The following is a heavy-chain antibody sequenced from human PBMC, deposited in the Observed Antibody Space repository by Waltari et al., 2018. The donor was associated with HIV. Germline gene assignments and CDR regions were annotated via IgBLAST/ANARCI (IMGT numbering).Heavy chain of an antibody. D-gene: IGHD2-15*01. V-gene: IGHV3-30*01. CDR2: ISYDGSNK. CDR3: ARDTGYCSFGSCSYNWLDP. CDR1: GFTFISYA. Sequence: QVHLVESGGGVVQPGRSLRLSCAASGFTFISYAIHWVRQAPGKGLEWVALISYDGSNKYYADSVKGRFTISRDNSKNTLYLQMNSLRAEDTSVYYCARDTGYCSFGSCSYNWLDPWGQGTLVSVSS. J-gene: IGHJ5*02.